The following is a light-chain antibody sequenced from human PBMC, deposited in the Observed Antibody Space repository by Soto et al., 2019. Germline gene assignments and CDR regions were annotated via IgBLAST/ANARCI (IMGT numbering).Light chain of an antibody. Sequence: EIVMTQSPATLSVSPGERATLSCSASQSVSSNLAWYQQKPGQAPRLLIYGASSRATGIPDRFSGSGSGTDFTLTISRLEPEDFAVYYCQQYGSSPPAITFGQGTRLEIK. V-gene: IGKV3-20*01. CDR3: QQYGSSPPAIT. J-gene: IGKJ5*01. CDR1: QSVSSN. CDR2: GAS.